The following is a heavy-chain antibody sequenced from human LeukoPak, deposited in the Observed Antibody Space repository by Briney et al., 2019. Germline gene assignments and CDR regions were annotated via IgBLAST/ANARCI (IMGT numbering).Heavy chain of an antibody. CDR2: IYFRGNT. CDR3: ARVDWWFDIMTGWPAITNNGMDV. Sequence: SETLSLTCTVSGGSVRSGNYFWSWIRQSPGKGLEWIGYIYFRGNTKYSPALESRVTISEGPSKNQFSLRLTSLTAADTAVYYCARVDWWFDIMTGWPAITNNGMDVWGQGTTVIVSS. J-gene: IGHJ6*02. CDR1: GGSVRSGNYF. V-gene: IGHV4-61*01. D-gene: IGHD3-9*01.